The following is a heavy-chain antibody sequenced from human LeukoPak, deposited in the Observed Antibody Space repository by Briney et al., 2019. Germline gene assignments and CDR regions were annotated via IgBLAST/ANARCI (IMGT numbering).Heavy chain of an antibody. V-gene: IGHV3-74*01. Sequence: GGSLRLSCAVSGLTFSNNWMHWVRQAPGKGLEWVSRISNDGSTTTYADSVRGRFTISRDNAKNSLYLQMSSLRAEDTAVYYCARGRDLFDSWGQGTLVIVSS. CDR2: ISNDGSTT. CDR1: GLTFSNNW. CDR3: ARGRDLFDS. J-gene: IGHJ4*02.